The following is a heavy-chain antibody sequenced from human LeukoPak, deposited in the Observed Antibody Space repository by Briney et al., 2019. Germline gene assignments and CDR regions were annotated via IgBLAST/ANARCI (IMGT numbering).Heavy chain of an antibody. CDR2: ICDNGVNT. J-gene: IGHJ4*02. CDR3: VKGGSLVRGVRYFDY. Sequence: PGGSLRLSCAASGFTFSSYAMSWVRQAPGKGLEWVSIICDNGVNTYYADSVKGRFTISRDNSKNTLYLQVNSLRAEDTAVYYCVKGGSLVRGVRYFDYWGQGTLLTVSS. V-gene: IGHV3-23*01. CDR1: GFTFSSYA. D-gene: IGHD3-10*01.